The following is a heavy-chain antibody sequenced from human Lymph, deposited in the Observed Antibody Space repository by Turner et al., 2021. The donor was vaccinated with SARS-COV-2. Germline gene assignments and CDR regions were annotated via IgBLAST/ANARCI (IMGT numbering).Heavy chain of an antibody. CDR2: IYSGGTT. CDR1: GIIVSRNY. V-gene: IGHV3-53*02. J-gene: IGHJ6*02. D-gene: IGHD6-13*01. CDR3: ARDLGTYGMDV. Sequence: EVQLVETGGGLSQPGGSLRLSCAASGIIVSRNYMNWVRQAPGKGLEWVSVIYSGGTTYYAYSVKGRFTISRDNSKNTLYLQMNSLRVEDTAVYYCARDLGTYGMDVWGQGTTVTVSS.